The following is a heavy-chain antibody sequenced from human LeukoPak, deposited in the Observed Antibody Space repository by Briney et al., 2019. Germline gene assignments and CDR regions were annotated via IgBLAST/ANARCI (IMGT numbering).Heavy chain of an antibody. J-gene: IGHJ4*02. Sequence: PGGSLRLSCAASGLTFSDYHMSWIRQAPGKGLEWVSHISDNGRTKYYANSVQGRFTVSRDNAKNSLYLQMNSLRADDTAVYYCATVHFGYFTFWGQGTLDPVSS. CDR1: GLTFSDYH. D-gene: IGHD3-3*01. V-gene: IGHV3-11*01. CDR3: ATVHFGYFTF. CDR2: ISDNGRTK.